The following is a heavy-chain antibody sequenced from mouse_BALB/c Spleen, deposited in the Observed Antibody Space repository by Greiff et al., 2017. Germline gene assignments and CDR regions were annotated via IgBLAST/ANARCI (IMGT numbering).Heavy chain of an antibody. V-gene: IGHV2-9*02. CDR1: GFSLTSYG. Sequence: QVQLKQSGPGLVAPSQSLSITCTVSGFSLTSYGVHWVRQPPGKGLEWLGVIWAGGSTNYNSALMSRLSISKDNSKSQVFLKMNSLQTDDTAMYYCARDELYDGYSYAMDYWGQGTSVTVSS. CDR2: IWAGGST. J-gene: IGHJ4*01. CDR3: ARDELYDGYSYAMDY. D-gene: IGHD2-3*01.